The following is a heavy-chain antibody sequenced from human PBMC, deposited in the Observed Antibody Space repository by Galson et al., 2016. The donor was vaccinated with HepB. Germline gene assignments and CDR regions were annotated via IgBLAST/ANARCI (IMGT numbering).Heavy chain of an antibody. V-gene: IGHV3-11*04. CDR2: ISSGGSTV. CDR1: GFTFSDYH. D-gene: IGHD5-18*01. CDR3: ARRDTALGY. Sequence: SLRLSCAGSGFTFSDYHMSWIRQAPGKELEWVSYISSGGSTVYYADSVKGRFTVSRDNAQNSLFLHMNSLTAEDTAVYFCARRDTALGYWGQGTLVTVSS. J-gene: IGHJ4*02.